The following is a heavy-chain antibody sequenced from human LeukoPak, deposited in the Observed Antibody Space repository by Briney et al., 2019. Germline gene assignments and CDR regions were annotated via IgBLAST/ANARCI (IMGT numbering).Heavy chain of an antibody. D-gene: IGHD6-25*01. J-gene: IGHJ4*02. CDR1: GGSISDS. CDR2: IYYSGSA. CDR3: ARAGGVKTAALDLDY. V-gene: IGHV4-59*01. Sequence: SETLSLTCTVSGGSISDSWSWIRQPPGKGLEWIGNIYYSGSANHNPSLKSRVTISRDTSKNQFSLKLTSVTTADTAVYYCARAGGVKTAALDLDYWGQGTLVTVSS.